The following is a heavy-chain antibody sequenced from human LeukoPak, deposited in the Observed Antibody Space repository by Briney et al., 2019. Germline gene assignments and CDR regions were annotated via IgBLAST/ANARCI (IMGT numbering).Heavy chain of an antibody. CDR1: GFTFGGYG. D-gene: IGHD3-22*01. V-gene: IGHV3-33*01. CDR3: ARDLLFQDYYDSSGYLDY. CDR2: IAYDGSRA. J-gene: IGHJ4*02. Sequence: GGSLRLSCAGSGFTFGGYGMHWFRQTPGKGLEWVAVIAYDGSRAFYADSVKGRFTISRDNSKNTMSVQMDDLRAEDTAVYYCARDLLFQDYYDSSGYLDYWGQGTLVTVSS.